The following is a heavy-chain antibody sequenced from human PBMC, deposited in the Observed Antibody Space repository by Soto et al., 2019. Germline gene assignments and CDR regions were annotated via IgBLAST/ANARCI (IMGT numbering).Heavy chain of an antibody. D-gene: IGHD3-16*01. CDR1: GGSISSGGYY. V-gene: IGHV4-31*03. CDR2: IYYSGST. Sequence: QVQLQESGPGLVKPSQTLSLTCTVSGGSISSGGYYWSWIRQHPGKGLEWIGYIYYSGSTYYNPSLKSRVTIAVDTSKNLFSLKLSSVTAADTAVYYCARSGPKRGVGDAYYYYGMDVWGQGTTVTVSS. CDR3: ARSGPKRGVGDAYYYYGMDV. J-gene: IGHJ6*02.